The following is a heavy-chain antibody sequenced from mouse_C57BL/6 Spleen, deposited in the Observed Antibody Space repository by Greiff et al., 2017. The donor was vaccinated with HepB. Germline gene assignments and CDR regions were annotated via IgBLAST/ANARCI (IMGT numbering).Heavy chain of an antibody. D-gene: IGHD1-1*01. V-gene: IGHV5-9-1*02. Sequence: EVKLMESGEGLVKPGGSLKLSCAASGFTFSSYAMSWVRQTPEKRLEWVAYISSGGDYIYYADTVKGRFTISRDNARNTLYLQMSSLKSEDTAMYYCTRDLLRGYFDYWGQGTTLTVSS. CDR2: ISSGGDYI. CDR3: TRDLLRGYFDY. CDR1: GFTFSSYA. J-gene: IGHJ2*01.